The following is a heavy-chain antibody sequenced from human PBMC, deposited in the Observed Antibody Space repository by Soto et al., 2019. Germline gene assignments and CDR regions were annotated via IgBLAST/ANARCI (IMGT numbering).Heavy chain of an antibody. CDR2: IIPIFGTA. CDR3: ATPRSGGWYSIVGATTSHYGIDA. CDR1: GCTFSSYA. Sequence: SVKVSCKAAGCTFSSYAISWVRQAPGQGLEWMGGIIPIFGTANYAQKFQGRVTITADESTSTAYMELRSLRSEDTAVYYCATPRSGGWYSIVGATTSHYGIDACVQGPTFPV. J-gene: IGHJ6*02. D-gene: IGHD1-26*01. V-gene: IGHV1-69*13.